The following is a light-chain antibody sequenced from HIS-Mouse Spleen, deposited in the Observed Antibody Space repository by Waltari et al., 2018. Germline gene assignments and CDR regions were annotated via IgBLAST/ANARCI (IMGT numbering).Light chain of an antibody. CDR3: CSYAGSSTWV. CDR1: SSDVGSYNL. Sequence: QSALTQPASVSGSPGQSITIPCTGTSSDVGSYNLVSGYQQHPGKAPKLMIYKGSKRPSGVSNRFSGSKSGNTASLTISGLQAEDEADYYCCSYAGSSTWVFGGGTKLTVL. J-gene: IGLJ3*02. V-gene: IGLV2-23*01. CDR2: KGS.